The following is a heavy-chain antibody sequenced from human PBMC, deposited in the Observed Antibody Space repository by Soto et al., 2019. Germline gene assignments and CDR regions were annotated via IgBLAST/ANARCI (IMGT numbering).Heavy chain of an antibody. Sequence: VQLLDSGGGLVQPGGSLRLSCAASGFTFSNYAMTWVRQGPGKGLEWVSRISGSGGRSYYADSVKGRFTISRDNSKSTLYLQMNSLRAEDTAVYYCAKAYFVWSSEQPYYFDYWGQGTLVTVSS. CDR3: AKAYFVWSSEQPYYFDY. CDR2: ISGSGGRS. CDR1: GFTFSNYA. D-gene: IGHD3-16*01. V-gene: IGHV3-23*01. J-gene: IGHJ4*02.